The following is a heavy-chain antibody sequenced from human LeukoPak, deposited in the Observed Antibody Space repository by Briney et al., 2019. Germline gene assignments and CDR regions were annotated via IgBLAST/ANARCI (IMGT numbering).Heavy chain of an antibody. J-gene: IGHJ6*02. CDR2: ISGSGGST. V-gene: IGHV3-23*01. CDR1: GFTFSSYA. Sequence: GGSLRLSCAASGFTFSSYAMSWVRQAPGKGLEWVSAISGSGGSTYYADSVKGRFTISRDNAKNSLYLQMNSLRAEDTAVYYCARGGDTDYYYYGMDVWGQGTTVTVSS. D-gene: IGHD2-21*01. CDR3: ARGGDTDYYYYGMDV.